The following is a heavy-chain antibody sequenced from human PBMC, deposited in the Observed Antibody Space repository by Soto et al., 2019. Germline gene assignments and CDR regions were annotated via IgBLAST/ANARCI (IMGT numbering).Heavy chain of an antibody. CDR3: ARGIDYGDYAIDY. CDR1: GFTFSLYG. V-gene: IGHV3-33*01. Sequence: QVQVVESGGGVVQPGRSLRLSCAASGFTFSLYGMHWVRQAPGKGLEWVAVIWNDGSNIYYADSVKGLFTVSRDNSKNTLSLQMNSLRAEDTAVYYCARGIDYGDYAIDYWGQGTLVTVSS. J-gene: IGHJ4*02. D-gene: IGHD4-17*01. CDR2: IWNDGSNI.